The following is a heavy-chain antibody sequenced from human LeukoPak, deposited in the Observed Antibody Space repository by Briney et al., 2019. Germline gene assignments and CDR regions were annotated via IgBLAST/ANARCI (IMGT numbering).Heavy chain of an antibody. CDR1: GGSFSGYY. CDR3: AGGRGYSYGSRFGSNRGFDY. J-gene: IGHJ4*02. Sequence: SETLSFTCAVYGGSFSGYYWSWIRQPPGKGLEWIGEINHSGSTNYNPSLKSRVTISVDTSKNQFSLKLSSVTAADTAVYYCAGGRGYSYGSRFGSNRGFDYWGQGTLVTVSS. V-gene: IGHV4-34*01. D-gene: IGHD5-18*01. CDR2: INHSGST.